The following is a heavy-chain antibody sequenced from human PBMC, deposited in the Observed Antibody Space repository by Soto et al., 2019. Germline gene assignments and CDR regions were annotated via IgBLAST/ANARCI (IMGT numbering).Heavy chain of an antibody. CDR1: GGSISSYY. CDR3: AGLGGGFGDY. CDR2: IYYSGST. D-gene: IGHD3-10*01. V-gene: IGHV4-59*08. J-gene: IGHJ4*02. Sequence: QVQLQESGPGLVKPSETLSLTCTVSGGSISSYYWSWIRQPPGKGLEWIGYIYYSGSTNYNPSLXXRXTTAVDTSKNRFSLKLRSVTAADTAVYYCAGLGGGFGDYWGQGTLVAVSS.